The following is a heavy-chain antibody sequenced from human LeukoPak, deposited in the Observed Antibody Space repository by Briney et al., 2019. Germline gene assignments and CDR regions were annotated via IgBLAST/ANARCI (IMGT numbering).Heavy chain of an antibody. J-gene: IGHJ3*02. CDR2: IYSGGST. CDR1: GFTVSSNY. CDR3: ASRYYYGSGSPWDAFDI. D-gene: IGHD3-10*01. Sequence: PGGSLRLSCAASGFTVSSNYMSWVRQAPGKGLEWVSVIYSGGSTYYADSVKGRFTISRDNSKNTLYLQMNSLRAEDTAVYYCASRYYYGSGSPWDAFDIWGQGTMVTVSS. V-gene: IGHV3-53*01.